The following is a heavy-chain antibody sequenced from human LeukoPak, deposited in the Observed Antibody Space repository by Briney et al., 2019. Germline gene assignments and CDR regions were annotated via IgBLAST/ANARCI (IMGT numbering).Heavy chain of an antibody. V-gene: IGHV3-23*01. J-gene: IGHJ4*02. CDR1: GFTFSSYA. D-gene: IGHD1-1*01. CDR2: ISGSGGST. CDR3: AKDEGRLITNWYRQY. Sequence: GGSLRLSCAASGFTFSSYAMSWVRQAPGKGLEWVSAISGSGGSTYYADSVKGRFTISRDNSKNTLYLQLNSLTAEDTAMYYCAKDEGRLITNWYRQYWGQGTPVTVSS.